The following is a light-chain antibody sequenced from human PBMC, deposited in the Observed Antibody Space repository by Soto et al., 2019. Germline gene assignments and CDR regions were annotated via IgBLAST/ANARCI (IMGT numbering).Light chain of an antibody. J-gene: IGLJ1*01. Sequence: QSVLTQPASVSASPWQSITIPCTGTSIDVGSYNLVSWFQQHTGKVPKLLIYEVTKRPSGLSDRFSGSKSGTTASLTISGLQAEDEAHYYCHSYAGEXLYVLGTGTKVXV. V-gene: IGLV2-23*02. CDR2: EVT. CDR3: HSYAGEXLYV. CDR1: SIDVGSYNL.